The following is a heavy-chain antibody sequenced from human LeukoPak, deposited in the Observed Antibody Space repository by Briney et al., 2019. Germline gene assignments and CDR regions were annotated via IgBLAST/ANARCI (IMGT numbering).Heavy chain of an antibody. J-gene: IGHJ4*02. CDR1: GCTFSSYA. Sequence: PGGSLRLSWAASGCTFSSYAMHWVRQAPGKGLEWVAVISYDGSNKYYADSVKGRFTISRDNSKNTLYLQMNSLRAEDTAVYYCARGGGYSYGLSTYWGQGTLVTVSS. D-gene: IGHD5-18*01. CDR3: ARGGGYSYGLSTY. CDR2: ISYDGSNK. V-gene: IGHV3-30-3*01.